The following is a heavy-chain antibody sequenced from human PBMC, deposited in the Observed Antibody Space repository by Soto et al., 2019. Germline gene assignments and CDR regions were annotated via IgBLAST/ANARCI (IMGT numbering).Heavy chain of an antibody. Sequence: SETLSRTCIVPSSPIRGFYWNWIRQPPGKGLEWIGYIFYNGITNYNPSLKSRVTISVDTFKNQFSLRLTSVTAADTAVYYCAREGYSYGPAYYYYYMDVWGKGTTVT. CDR2: IFYNGIT. D-gene: IGHD5-18*01. J-gene: IGHJ6*03. CDR3: AREGYSYGPAYYYYYMDV. CDR1: SSPIRGFY. V-gene: IGHV4-59*01.